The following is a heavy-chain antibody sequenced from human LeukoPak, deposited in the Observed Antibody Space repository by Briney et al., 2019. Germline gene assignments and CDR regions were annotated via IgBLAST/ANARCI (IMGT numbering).Heavy chain of an antibody. CDR2: IYYSGST. J-gene: IGHJ3*02. V-gene: IGHV4-61*01. Sequence: SETLSLTCTVSGGSITSSSFYWGWIRQPPGKGLEWIGYIYYSGSTNYNPSLKSRVTISVDTSKNQFSLKLSSVTAADTAVYYCARDRGRIVGAQRAFDIWGQGTMVTVSS. CDR3: ARDRGRIVGAQRAFDI. CDR1: GGSITSSSFY. D-gene: IGHD1-26*01.